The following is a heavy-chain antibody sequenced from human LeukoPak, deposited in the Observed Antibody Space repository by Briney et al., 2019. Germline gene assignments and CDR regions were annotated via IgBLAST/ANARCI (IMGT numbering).Heavy chain of an antibody. CDR1: GGSISSYY. Sequence: SETLSLTCTVSGGSISSYYWSWIRQPPGKGLEYIGYIYYSGSTNYNPSLKSRLTISVDTSKNQFSLKLSSVTAADTAVYYCARHASTCSGGSCYSSIDYWGQGTLVTVSS. CDR3: ARHASTCSGGSCYSSIDY. J-gene: IGHJ4*02. D-gene: IGHD2-15*01. V-gene: IGHV4-59*01. CDR2: IYYSGST.